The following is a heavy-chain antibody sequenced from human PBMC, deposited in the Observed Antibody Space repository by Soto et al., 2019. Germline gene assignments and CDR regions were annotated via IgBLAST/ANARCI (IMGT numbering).Heavy chain of an antibody. D-gene: IGHD3-10*02. CDR3: ARIPVRRGSVPFDP. V-gene: IGHV4-59*01. CDR2: IYYSGST. CDR1: GGSISSYY. J-gene: IGHJ5*02. Sequence: SETLSLTCTVSGGSISSYYWSWIRQPPGKGLEWIGYIYYSGSTNYNPSLKSRVTIPVDTSKNQFSLKLSSVTAADTAVYYCARIPVRRGSVPFDPWGQGTLVTVSS.